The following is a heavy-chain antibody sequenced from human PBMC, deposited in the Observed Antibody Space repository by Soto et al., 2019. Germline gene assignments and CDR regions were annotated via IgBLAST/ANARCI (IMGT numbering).Heavy chain of an antibody. CDR2: LIAMLGTP. J-gene: IGHJ4*02. CDR1: GGTFCSHG. Sequence: SVKVSCKASGGTFCSHGIAWVRQAPGQGLEWMGGLIAMLGTPTYARKVQGRATITADESLTSSYLELRSLRSEDTAVYFCARGAMANFDYWGQGTVVTVSS. CDR3: ARGAMANFDY. D-gene: IGHD5-18*01. V-gene: IGHV1-69*13.